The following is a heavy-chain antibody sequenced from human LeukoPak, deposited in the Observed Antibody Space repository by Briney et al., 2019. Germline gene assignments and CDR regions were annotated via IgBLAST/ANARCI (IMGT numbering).Heavy chain of an antibody. D-gene: IGHD3-9*01. CDR3: ARDLSLTDYKTSFDY. J-gene: IGHJ4*02. CDR1: GYTFTSYD. Sequence: ASVKVSCKASGYTFTSYDIDWVRQAAGQGLEWMGWMNPNSGNTGYAQKFQGRVTMTRNTSISTAYMELSSLRSEDTAVYYCARDLSLTDYKTSFDYWGQGTLVTVSS. CDR2: MNPNSGNT. V-gene: IGHV1-8*01.